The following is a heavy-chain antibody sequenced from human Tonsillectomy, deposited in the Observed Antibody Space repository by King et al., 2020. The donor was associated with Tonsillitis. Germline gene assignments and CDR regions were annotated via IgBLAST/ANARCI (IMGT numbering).Heavy chain of an antibody. CDR3: ARYRRGHYGSSGYYYSDRSLDY. CDR2: IFSNDEK. CDR1: GFSLSNARMG. V-gene: IGHV2-26*01. D-gene: IGHD3-22*01. J-gene: IGHJ4*02. Sequence: VTLKESGPVLVKPTETLTLTCTVSGFSLSNARMGVSWIRQPPGKALEWLAHIFSNDEKSYSTSLKSRLTISKDTSKSQVVLTMTNMDPVDTATYYCARYRRGHYGSSGYYYSDRSLDYWGQGTLVTVSS.